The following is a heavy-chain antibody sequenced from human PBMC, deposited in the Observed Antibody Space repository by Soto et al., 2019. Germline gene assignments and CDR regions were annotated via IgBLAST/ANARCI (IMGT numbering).Heavy chain of an antibody. CDR3: ARRSGDQQVCDF. CDR1: GFTFEDHG. V-gene: IGHV3-20*01. D-gene: IGHD3-10*01. J-gene: IGHJ4*02. Sequence: EVQLVESGGGVARPGGSLRLSCAASGFTFEDHGMSWVRQAPGKGLEWLSDISWDGGTTVYADSVKVRFTVSRNNAKSSLYLQMNSLKPGDTAFYHCARRSGDQQVCDFWGQGTLVTVSS. CDR2: ISWDGGTT.